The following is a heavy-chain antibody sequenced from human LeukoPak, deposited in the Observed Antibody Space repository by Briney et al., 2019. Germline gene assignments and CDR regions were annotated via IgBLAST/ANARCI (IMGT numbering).Heavy chain of an antibody. Sequence: GGSLRLSCAASGFTFSSYGMHWVRQAPGKGLEWVACIRYDGSNKYYADSVKGRFTISRDNSKNTLYLQMNSLRAEDTAVYYCAKDLDGGNKHYWGQGTLVTVSS. CDR1: GFTFSSYG. CDR2: IRYDGSNK. D-gene: IGHD4-23*01. V-gene: IGHV3-30*02. CDR3: AKDLDGGNKHY. J-gene: IGHJ4*02.